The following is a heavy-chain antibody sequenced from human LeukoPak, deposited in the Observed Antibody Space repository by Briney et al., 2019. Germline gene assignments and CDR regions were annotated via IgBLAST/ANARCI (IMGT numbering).Heavy chain of an antibody. J-gene: IGHJ4*02. D-gene: IGHD6-25*01. V-gene: IGHV6-1*01. Sequence: SQTLSLTCAISGDSVSSNSAAWNWIRQSPSGGLEWLGRTYYRSKWYNDYALSVKSRISINPDTSKNQFSLQLNSVTPEDTAIYYCARGAATFDYWVQGTLVTVSP. CDR1: GDSVSSNSAA. CDR3: ARGAATFDY. CDR2: TYYRSKWYN.